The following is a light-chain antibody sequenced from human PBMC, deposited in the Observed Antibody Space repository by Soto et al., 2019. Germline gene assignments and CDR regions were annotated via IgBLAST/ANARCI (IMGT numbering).Light chain of an antibody. V-gene: IGLV1-40*01. CDR3: QSYDSSLSGNVV. J-gene: IGLJ2*01. Sequence: QSVLTQPPSVSGAPGQRVTISCTGSSSNIGAGYDVHWYQQLPGTAPKLLIYGNSNRPSGVPDRFSGSKSGTSASLAIIGLQAEDEADYYCQSYDSSLSGNVVFGGGTKVTVL. CDR2: GNS. CDR1: SSNIGAGYD.